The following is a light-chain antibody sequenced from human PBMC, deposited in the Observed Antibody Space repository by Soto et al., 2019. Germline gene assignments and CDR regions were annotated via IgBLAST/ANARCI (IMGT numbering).Light chain of an antibody. J-gene: IGKJ1*01. CDR3: QQYGSSHPWT. Sequence: PSSLSSVVWDIGTITSRASQSISSYLKWYQQKPGKAPSLLIYATSSLQSGVPSRFSGSGSGTDFTLTISSLEPEDFAVYYCQQYGSSHPWTFGQGTKVDIK. V-gene: IGKV1-39*01. CDR2: ATS. CDR1: QSISSY.